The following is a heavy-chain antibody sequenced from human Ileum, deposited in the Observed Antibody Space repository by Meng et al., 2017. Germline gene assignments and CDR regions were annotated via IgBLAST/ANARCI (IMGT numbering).Heavy chain of an antibody. J-gene: IGHJ4*02. V-gene: IGHV1-69*06. CDR3: AREGMVRGVPRFDY. CDR2: IIPIFGTA. Sequence: QVQLVHAGAEVKKPGSSVKVSCKASGGTFSSYAISWVRQAPGQGLEWMGGIIPIFGTANYAQKFQGRVTITADKSTSTAYMELSSLRSEDTAVYYCAREGMVRGVPRFDYWGQGTLVTVSS. D-gene: IGHD3-10*01. CDR1: GGTFSSYA.